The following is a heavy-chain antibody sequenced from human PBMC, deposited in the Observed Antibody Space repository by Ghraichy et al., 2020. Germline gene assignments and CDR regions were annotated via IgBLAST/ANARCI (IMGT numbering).Heavy chain of an antibody. V-gene: IGHV3-23*01. J-gene: IGHJ4*02. Sequence: GGSLRLSCAASGFTFSSYAMSWVRQAPGKGLEWVSTIGASGGSTYYADSVEGRFTISRDNSKNTLHLHMNSLRAEDTAVYYCAKDRFSGGSCRPLDSWGQGTLVTVSS. CDR2: IGASGGST. CDR3: AKDRFSGGSCRPLDS. D-gene: IGHD2-15*01. CDR1: GFTFSSYA.